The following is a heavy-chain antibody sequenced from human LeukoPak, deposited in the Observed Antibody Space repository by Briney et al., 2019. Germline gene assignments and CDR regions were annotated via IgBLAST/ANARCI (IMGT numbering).Heavy chain of an antibody. V-gene: IGHV4-39*07. CDR2: IYYSGST. Sequence: PSETLSLTCTVSGGSISSSSYYWGWIRQPPGKGLEWIGSIYYSGSTYYNPSLKGRVTISVDTSKNQFSLKLSSVTAADTAVYYCARNGGYGDYDYWGQGTLVTVSS. CDR1: GGSISSSSYY. J-gene: IGHJ4*02. CDR3: ARNGGYGDYDY. D-gene: IGHD4-17*01.